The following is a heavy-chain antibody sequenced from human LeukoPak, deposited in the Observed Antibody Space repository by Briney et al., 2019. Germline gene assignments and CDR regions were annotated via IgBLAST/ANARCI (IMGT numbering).Heavy chain of an antibody. CDR1: GGSISSYY. V-gene: IGHV4-4*07. CDR3: ARDWYYYGSGSYFFDY. Sequence: SSETLSLTCTVSGGSISSYYWSWIRQPAGKGLEWIGRIYTSGSTNYNPSLKSRVTMSVDTSKNQFSLKLSSVTAADTAVYYCARDWYYYGSGSYFFDYWGQGTLVTVSS. D-gene: IGHD3-10*01. CDR2: IYTSGST. J-gene: IGHJ4*02.